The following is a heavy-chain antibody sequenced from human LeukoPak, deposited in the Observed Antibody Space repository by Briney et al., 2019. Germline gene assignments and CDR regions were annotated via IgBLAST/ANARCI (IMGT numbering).Heavy chain of an antibody. CDR3: AKGPLALYGGNYFDY. D-gene: IGHD4-23*01. V-gene: IGHV3-30*18. CDR1: GFTFSSYG. CDR2: ISYDGSNK. Sequence: GRSLRLSCAASGFTFSSYGMHWVRQAPGKGLEWVAVISYDGSNKYYADSVKGRFTISRDNSKNTLYLQTNSLRAEDTAVYYCAKGPLALYGGNYFDYWGQGTLVTVSS. J-gene: IGHJ4*02.